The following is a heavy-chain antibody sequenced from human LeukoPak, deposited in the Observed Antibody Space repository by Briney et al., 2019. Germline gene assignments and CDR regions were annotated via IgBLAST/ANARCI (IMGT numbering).Heavy chain of an antibody. CDR1: GFTFSSYW. J-gene: IGHJ6*02. D-gene: IGHD6-13*01. Sequence: GGSLRLSCVASGFTFSSYWMSRVRQAPGRGLEWVANITGDGTQNYYVDSVKGRFTISRDNAKNSLYLQMNSLRADETAVYYCARLRPYSSTWYAYYGMDVWGQGTTVTVSS. V-gene: IGHV3-7*04. CDR3: ARLRPYSSTWYAYYGMDV. CDR2: ITGDGTQN.